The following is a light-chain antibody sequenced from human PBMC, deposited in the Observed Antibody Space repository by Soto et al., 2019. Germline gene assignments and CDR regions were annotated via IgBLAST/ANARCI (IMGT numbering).Light chain of an antibody. V-gene: IGKV3-11*01. Sequence: EIVLTQSPATPSLSPGERATLSCRASQSVSSYLAWYQQKPGQAPRLLIYGASNRATGIPARFSGSGSGTDFTLTISSLEPEDFAVYYCQQRSSWPGITFGQGTRLEIK. J-gene: IGKJ5*01. CDR1: QSVSSY. CDR2: GAS. CDR3: QQRSSWPGIT.